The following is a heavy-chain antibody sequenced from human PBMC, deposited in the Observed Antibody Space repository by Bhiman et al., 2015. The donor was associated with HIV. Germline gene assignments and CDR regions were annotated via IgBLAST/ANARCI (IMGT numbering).Heavy chain of an antibody. J-gene: IGHJ1*01. CDR1: GFTFDDYA. CDR3: AAYSGSYFEYFQH. D-gene: IGHD1-26*01. Sequence: EVQLVESGGGLVQPGRSLRLSCAASGFTFDDYAMHWVRQAPGKGLEWVSGISWNSGSIGYADSVKGRFTISRDNAKNSLYLQMNSLRAEDTALYYCAAYSGSYFEYFQHWGQGTLVTVSS. V-gene: IGHV3-9*01. CDR2: ISWNSGSI.